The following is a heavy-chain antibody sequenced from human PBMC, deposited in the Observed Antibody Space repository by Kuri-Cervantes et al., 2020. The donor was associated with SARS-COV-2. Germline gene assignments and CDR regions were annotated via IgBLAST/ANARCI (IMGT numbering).Heavy chain of an antibody. CDR3: ARAHIAPRPEVAFDI. CDR2: IKCDGSEK. D-gene: IGHD6-6*01. CDR1: EFTFSSSW. Sequence: GGSLRLSCAASEFTFSSSWMHWVCQAPEKGLEWVADIKCDGSEKYYADSVRGRFTISRDNSKNTLYLQMNSLRAEDTAVYYCARAHIAPRPEVAFDIWGQGTMVTVSS. J-gene: IGHJ3*02. V-gene: IGHV3-52*01.